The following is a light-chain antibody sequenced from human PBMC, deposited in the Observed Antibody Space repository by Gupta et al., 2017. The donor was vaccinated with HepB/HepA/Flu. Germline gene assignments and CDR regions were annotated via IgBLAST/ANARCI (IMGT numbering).Light chain of an antibody. CDR1: SSNIGNNY. CDR2: DNN. J-gene: IGLJ3*02. V-gene: IGLV1-51*01. CDR3: GTWDSSLSAGGV. Sequence: QSVLTQPPSGSATPGQKVTISCSGSSSNIGNNYVSWYQQLPGTAPKLLIYDNNKRPSGIPDRFSGSKSGTSATLGITGLQTGDEADYYCGTWDSSLSAGGVFGGGTKLTVL.